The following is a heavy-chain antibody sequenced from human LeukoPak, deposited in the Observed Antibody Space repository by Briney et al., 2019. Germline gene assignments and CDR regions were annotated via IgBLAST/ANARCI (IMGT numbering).Heavy chain of an antibody. V-gene: IGHV3-23*01. CDR3: AEVTMVRGYYFDY. CDR2: ISGSGGST. D-gene: IGHD3-10*01. Sequence: GGSLRLSCAASGFTFSSYAMSWVRQAPGKVLEWVSAISGSGGSTYYADSVKGRFTISRDNSKNTLYLQMNSLRAEDTAVYYCAEVTMVRGYYFDYWGQGTLVTVSS. CDR1: GFTFSSYA. J-gene: IGHJ4*02.